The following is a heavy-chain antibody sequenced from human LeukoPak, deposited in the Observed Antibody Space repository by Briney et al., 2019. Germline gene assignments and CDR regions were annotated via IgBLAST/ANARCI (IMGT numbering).Heavy chain of an antibody. J-gene: IGHJ4*02. CDR1: GYTFTSYA. CDR2: INTNTGNP. CDR3: ARALTVAGPYYFDY. D-gene: IGHD6-19*01. V-gene: IGHV7-4-1*02. Sequence: ASVKVSCKASGYTFTSYAMNWVRQAPGQGLEWMGWINTNTGNPTYAQGFTGRFVFSLDTSVSTTYLQISSLKAEDTAVYYCARALTVAGPYYFDYWGQGTLVTVSS.